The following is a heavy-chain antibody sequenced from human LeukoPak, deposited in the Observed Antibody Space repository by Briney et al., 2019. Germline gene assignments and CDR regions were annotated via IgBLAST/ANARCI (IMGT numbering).Heavy chain of an antibody. Sequence: GGSLRPSCAASGFTFSSYSMNWVRQAPGKGLEWVSSISSSSSYIYYADSVKGRFTISRDNAKNSLYLQMNSLRAEDTAVYYCARDSCGGDCYLIDYWGQGTLVTVSS. CDR1: GFTFSSYS. D-gene: IGHD2-21*02. J-gene: IGHJ4*02. CDR2: ISSSSSYI. V-gene: IGHV3-21*01. CDR3: ARDSCGGDCYLIDY.